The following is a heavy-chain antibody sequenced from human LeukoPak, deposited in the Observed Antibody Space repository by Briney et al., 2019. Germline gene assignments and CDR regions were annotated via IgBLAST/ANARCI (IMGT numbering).Heavy chain of an antibody. CDR3: ARVQSEYYYDSSGYYY. J-gene: IGHJ4*02. V-gene: IGHV1-2*06. CDR1: GYTFTGHY. Sequence: ASVKVSCTASGYTFTGHYMHWVRQAPGQGLEWMGRINPNSGGTNYAQKFQGRVTMTRDTSISTAYMELSRLRSDDTAVYYCARVQSEYYYDSSGYYYWGQGTLVTVSS. D-gene: IGHD3-22*01. CDR2: INPNSGGT.